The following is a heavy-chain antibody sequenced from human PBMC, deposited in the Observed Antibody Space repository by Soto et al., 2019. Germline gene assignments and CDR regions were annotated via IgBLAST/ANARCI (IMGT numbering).Heavy chain of an antibody. D-gene: IGHD6-19*01. J-gene: IGHJ6*02. CDR3: ARDVYSSGWISGMDV. V-gene: IGHV4-59*01. CDR1: GGSISSYY. CDR2: IYYSGST. Sequence: PSETLSLTCTVSGGSISSYYWSWIRQPPGKGLEWIGYIYYSGSTNYNPSLKSRVTISVDTSKNQFSLKLSSVTAADTAVYYCARDVYSSGWISGMDVWGQGTTVTVS.